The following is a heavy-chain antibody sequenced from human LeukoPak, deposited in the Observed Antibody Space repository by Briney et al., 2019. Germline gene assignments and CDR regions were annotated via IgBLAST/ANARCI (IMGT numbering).Heavy chain of an antibody. CDR2: ISSSSSYI. D-gene: IGHD7-27*01. J-gene: IGHJ3*02. V-gene: IGHV3-21*01. CDR1: AFTFSSYS. CDR3: VREGLDTWGAFDI. Sequence: PGGSLRLSCAASAFTFSSYSMNWVRQAPGKELAWVSSISSSSSYIYYADSVKGRFTISRDNAKNSLYLQMNSLRAEGTALYYYVREGLDTWGAFDIWGQGTMVTVSS.